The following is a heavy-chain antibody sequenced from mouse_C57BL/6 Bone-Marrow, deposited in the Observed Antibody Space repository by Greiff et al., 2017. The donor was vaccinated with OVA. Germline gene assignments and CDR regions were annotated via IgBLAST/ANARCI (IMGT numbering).Heavy chain of an antibody. Sequence: QVQLQQSGAELARPGASVKLSCKASGYTFTSYGIRWVQQRTGQGLEWIGEIYPRSGNTYYDEKFKGKATLTADKSFSTAYMELRSQTSEDSAVYFGARRGPYDVSSWFAYWGQGTLVTVSA. CDR2: IYPRSGNT. D-gene: IGHD1-1*01. CDR3: ARRGPYDVSSWFAY. CDR1: GYTFTSYG. J-gene: IGHJ3*01. V-gene: IGHV1-81*01.